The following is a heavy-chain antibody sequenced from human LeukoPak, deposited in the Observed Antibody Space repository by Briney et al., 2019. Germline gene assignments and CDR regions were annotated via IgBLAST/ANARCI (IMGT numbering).Heavy chain of an antibody. Sequence: GVLRLSCAASGFTFSNFAMGWVRQALGKRLEWVSAVSGNGDDTYYADSVRGRFTISRDNFKNTLFLRMNSLRAEDTAVYYCAKDQYCTSTSCYVGYWGQGTLVTVSS. CDR2: VSGNGDDT. D-gene: IGHD2-2*01. CDR3: AKDQYCTSTSCYVGY. V-gene: IGHV3-23*01. CDR1: GFTFSNFA. J-gene: IGHJ4*02.